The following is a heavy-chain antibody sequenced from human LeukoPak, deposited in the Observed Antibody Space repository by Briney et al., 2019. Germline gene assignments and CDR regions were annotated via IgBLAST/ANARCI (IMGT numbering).Heavy chain of an antibody. Sequence: SETLSLTCTVSGGSISSYYWNWIRQHPGKGLEWIGYIYYSGSTYYNPSLKSRLTISVDTSKNQFSLMLSSVTAADTAVYYCAREGYCSDNNCYFLDYWGQGTLVTVSS. CDR1: GGSISSYY. V-gene: IGHV4-59*06. J-gene: IGHJ4*02. CDR2: IYYSGST. D-gene: IGHD2-15*01. CDR3: AREGYCSDNNCYFLDY.